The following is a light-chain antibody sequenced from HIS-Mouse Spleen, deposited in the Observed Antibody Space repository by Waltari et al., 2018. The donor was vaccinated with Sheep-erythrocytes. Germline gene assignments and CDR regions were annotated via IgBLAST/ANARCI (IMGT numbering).Light chain of an antibody. CDR1: NLGDKY. CDR2: QDS. V-gene: IGLV3-1*01. CDR3: QAWDSSTWV. J-gene: IGLJ3*02. Sequence: SYELTQPPSVPVSPGQTASITCSGDNLGDKYACWYQQKPGQSPVLVIYQDSKRPSGIPERFSGSNSGNTATLTISGTQAMDEADYYCQAWDSSTWVFGGGTKLTVL.